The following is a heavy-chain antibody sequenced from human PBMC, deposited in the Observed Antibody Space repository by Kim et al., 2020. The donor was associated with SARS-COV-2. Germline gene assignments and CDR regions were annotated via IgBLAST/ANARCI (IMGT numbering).Heavy chain of an antibody. CDR2: IYYSGSA. D-gene: IGHD1-20*01. CDR1: GGSISSYY. Sequence: SETLSLTCTVSGGSISSYYWGWIRQPPGKGLEWMGYIYYSGSAISNPSLRSRVTIPVAASKNLFSLKLSPVTAADTAVSYCARDSVFGYYGMDVWGQGTTVTVSS. J-gene: IGHJ6*02. V-gene: IGHV4-59*01. CDR3: ARDSVFGYYGMDV.